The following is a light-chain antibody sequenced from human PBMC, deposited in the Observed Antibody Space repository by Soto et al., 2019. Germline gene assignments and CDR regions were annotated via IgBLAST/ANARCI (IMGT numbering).Light chain of an antibody. Sequence: QSVLTQPPSASGTPGQRVTISCSGSGSNIGGNTVDWYQQLPGTAPKLLIYSSNQRPSGVPDRFSGSKSGTSASLAISGLQSEDEADYYCAAWDDSLNGVVFGGGTKLTVL. J-gene: IGLJ2*01. V-gene: IGLV1-44*01. CDR1: GSNIGGNT. CDR3: AAWDDSLNGVV. CDR2: SSN.